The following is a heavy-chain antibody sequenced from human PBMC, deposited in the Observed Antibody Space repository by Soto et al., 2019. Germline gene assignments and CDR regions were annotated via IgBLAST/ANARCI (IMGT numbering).Heavy chain of an antibody. CDR2: IYDTGISGYTPST. J-gene: IGHJ6*02. CDR1: GGSITSSY. CDR3: ARGEDAFFYYGLDV. V-gene: IGHV4-59*01. Sequence: SETLSLTGTVSGGSITSSYWSWIRRPRGKGLEWIAYIYDTGISGYTPSTSYNPSLKSRVTMSVDTSKSQFSLKLTSVTAADTAVYYCARGEDAFFYYGLDVWGQGITVTVSS.